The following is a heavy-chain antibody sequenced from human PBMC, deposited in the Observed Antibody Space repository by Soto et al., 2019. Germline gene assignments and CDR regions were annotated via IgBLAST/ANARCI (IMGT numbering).Heavy chain of an antibody. CDR2: VHPDSGGT. J-gene: IGHJ4*02. D-gene: IGHD3-22*01. V-gene: IGHV1-2*02. CDR3: ARGAQGFFPVSGIYFYFDH. Sequence: GASVKVSCKTSGYIFTDHLIHWVRQSPGQGLQWVGWVHPDSGGTNVAQAFQDRVTMTADTSITTAYMDLARLRPDDTAIFYCARGAQGFFPVSGIYFYFDHWGQGTPGTVSS. CDR1: GYIFTDHL.